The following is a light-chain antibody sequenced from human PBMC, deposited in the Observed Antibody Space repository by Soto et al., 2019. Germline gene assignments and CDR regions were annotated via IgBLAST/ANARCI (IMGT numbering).Light chain of an antibody. CDR3: QCWDTAPL. CDR1: NGHTTFA. CDR2: FNDDGTH. Sequence: QSVLTQPPSASASLGASVKLTCTLSNGHTTFAIASHQQQPEKGPRFLMKFNDDGTHENGDGIHDRFSGSSSGAERYLTISILQSDDEADYYCQCWDTAPLFVGGTKLTVL. V-gene: IGLV4-69*01. J-gene: IGLJ2*01.